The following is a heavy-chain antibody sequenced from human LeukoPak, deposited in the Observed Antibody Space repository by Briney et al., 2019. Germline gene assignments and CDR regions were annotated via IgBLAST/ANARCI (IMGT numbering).Heavy chain of an antibody. CDR2: ISSTGIYT. Sequence: GGSLRLSCAASGFTFSDYYMGWIRQAPGKGLEWVSYISSTGIYTNYADSVKGRFTISKDNAKNSLHLQMNRLRAEDTAVYYCARARVWGQGTTVTVSS. CDR3: ARARV. V-gene: IGHV3-11*06. CDR1: GFTFSDYY. J-gene: IGHJ6*02.